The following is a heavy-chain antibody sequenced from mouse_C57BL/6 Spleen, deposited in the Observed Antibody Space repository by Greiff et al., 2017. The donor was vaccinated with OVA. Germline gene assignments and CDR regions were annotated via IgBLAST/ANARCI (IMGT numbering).Heavy chain of an antibody. Sequence: VQLQQSVAELVRPGASVKLSCTASGFNIKNNYMHWVKQRPEQGLEWIGRIDPENGNTKYAPKFQGKATITADTSSNTAYLQLSSLTSEDTAIYYCARKGLSYSMDYWGQGTSVTVAS. CDR1: GFNIKNNY. J-gene: IGHJ4*01. CDR3: ARKGLSYSMDY. CDR2: IDPENGNT. V-gene: IGHV14-3*01.